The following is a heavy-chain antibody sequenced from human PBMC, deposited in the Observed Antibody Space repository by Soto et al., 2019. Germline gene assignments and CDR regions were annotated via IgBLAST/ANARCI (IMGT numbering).Heavy chain of an antibody. J-gene: IGHJ4*02. D-gene: IGHD3-22*01. CDR3: ARDYYYDSSGGFDY. CDR1: GGCISNYY. V-gene: IGHV4-59*01. CDR2: IYYSGST. Sequence: SETLSLTCTVSGGCISNYYWSWIRQPPGKGLEWIGFIYYSGSTKYNPSLKSRVTISVDTSKNQFSLKLRSVTAADTAVYYCARDYYYDSSGGFDYWGQGTLVTVSS.